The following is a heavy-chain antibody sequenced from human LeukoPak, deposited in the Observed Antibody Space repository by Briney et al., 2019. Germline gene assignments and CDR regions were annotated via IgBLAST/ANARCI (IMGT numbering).Heavy chain of an antibody. CDR1: GGSISSSNW. CDR2: IYHSGST. CDR3: ARDRLRWPKIDY. V-gene: IGHV4-4*02. D-gene: IGHD4-23*01. J-gene: IGHJ4*02. Sequence: PSETLSLTCAVSGGSISSSNWWSWVRQPPGKGLEWIGEIYHSGSTNYNPSLKSRVTISVDTSKNQFSLKLSSVTAADTAVYYCARDRLRWPKIDYWGQGTLVTVSS.